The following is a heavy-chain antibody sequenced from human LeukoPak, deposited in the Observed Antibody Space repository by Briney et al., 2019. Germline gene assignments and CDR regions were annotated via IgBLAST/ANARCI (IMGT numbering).Heavy chain of an antibody. D-gene: IGHD4-23*01. CDR3: AKWSPYCGIQVY. J-gene: IGHJ4*02. Sequence: PGRCLRLSCAASAFTFNTSAMSWVRQHPGNGLEWVSAISGGGGSTYYAASVKGRFTISRDNSKDTLYLQRNSRRDEDTAVYDCAKWSPYCGIQVYWGQGTGVSVSS. V-gene: IGHV3-23*01. CDR2: ISGGGGST. CDR1: AFTFNTSA.